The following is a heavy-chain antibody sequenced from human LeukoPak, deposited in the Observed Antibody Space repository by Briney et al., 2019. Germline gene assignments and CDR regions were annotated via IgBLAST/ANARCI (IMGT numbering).Heavy chain of an antibody. Sequence: HPGGSLRLSCAASGFTFSSYAMHWVRQAPGKGLEWVAVMSHDGSNKYYGDSVKGRFTISRDNSKNTLYLQMNSLRAEDTAVYYCAKLDSSGWSRPFDYWGQGTLVTVSS. CDR1: GFTFSSYA. J-gene: IGHJ4*02. V-gene: IGHV3-30*18. CDR3: AKLDSSGWSRPFDY. CDR2: MSHDGSNK. D-gene: IGHD6-19*01.